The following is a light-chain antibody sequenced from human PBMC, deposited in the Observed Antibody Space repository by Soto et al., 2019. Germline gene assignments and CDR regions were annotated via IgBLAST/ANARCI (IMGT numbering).Light chain of an antibody. CDR3: QQYNGLPTWT. CDR2: NAS. J-gene: IGKJ1*01. V-gene: IGKV1-5*03. Sequence: DLQMTQSPSTLSASVGDRVTITCRASQNIYIWLAWYQKKPGTAPNLLIYNASTLPSGVPSRFSGNGSGTEFTLTITSPQPDDSATYYCQQYNGLPTWTFGQGTKVDIK. CDR1: QNIYIW.